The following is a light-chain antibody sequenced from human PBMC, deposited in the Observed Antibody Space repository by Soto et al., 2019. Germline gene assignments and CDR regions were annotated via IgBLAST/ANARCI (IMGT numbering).Light chain of an antibody. V-gene: IGLV1-40*01. Sequence: QSVLTQPPSVSGAPGQWVTISCTGGASNIGLDYDVHWYQQLPGAAPKLLIYYNNNRPSGVPDRFSGSKSGASASLTITGLQAEDEADYYCQSYDNIFNGWLFGGGTKLTVL. J-gene: IGLJ3*02. CDR2: YNN. CDR3: QSYDNIFNGWL. CDR1: ASNIGLDYD.